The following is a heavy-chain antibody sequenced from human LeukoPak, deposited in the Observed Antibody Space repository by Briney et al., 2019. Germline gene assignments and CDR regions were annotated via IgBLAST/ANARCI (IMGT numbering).Heavy chain of an antibody. V-gene: IGHV3-23*01. CDR1: GFTFSSYA. Sequence: GGSLRLSCAASGFTFSSYAMSWVRQAPGKGLEWVSAISGSGGSTYYADSVKGRFTISRDNSKNTLYLQMNSLRAEDTAVYYCAKRVYDFWSGYYFFDYWGQGTLVTVSS. J-gene: IGHJ4*02. D-gene: IGHD3-3*01. CDR3: AKRVYDFWSGYYFFDY. CDR2: ISGSGGST.